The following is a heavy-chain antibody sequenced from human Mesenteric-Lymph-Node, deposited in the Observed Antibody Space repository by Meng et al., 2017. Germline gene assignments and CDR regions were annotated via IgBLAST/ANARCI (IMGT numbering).Heavy chain of an antibody. CDR1: GFTFSNYA. J-gene: IGHJ3*01. CDR2: VISSGRDT. V-gene: IGHV3-23*01. CDR3: ATEPYVNSGNGAFDF. D-gene: IGHD3-10*01. Sequence: GESLKISCAGSGFTFSNYAMSWVRQAPGKGLEWVSGVISSGRDTYYADSVRGRFTISKDNSKNMLYLHMNALRVEDTALYYCATEPYVNSGNGAFDFWGQGTMVTVSS.